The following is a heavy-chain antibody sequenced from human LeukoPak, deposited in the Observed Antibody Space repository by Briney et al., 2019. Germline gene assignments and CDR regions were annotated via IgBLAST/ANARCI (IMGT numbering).Heavy chain of an antibody. Sequence: GGTLRLSCAASGFTFDKYAMRWVQPARGKGLESLSIISWNSVYIGYADSVKGRFTISRDNAKKSLDLQMNSLRAEDTAFYYCAKVRGTYSSGYFFDYWGQGTLVTVSS. J-gene: IGHJ4*02. CDR3: AKVRGTYSSGYFFDY. V-gene: IGHV3-9*01. CDR2: ISWNSVYI. D-gene: IGHD6-19*01. CDR1: GFTFDKYA.